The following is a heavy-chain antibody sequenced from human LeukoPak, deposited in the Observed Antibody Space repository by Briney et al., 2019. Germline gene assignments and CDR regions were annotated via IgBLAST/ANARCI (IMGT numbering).Heavy chain of an antibody. CDR1: GGSISSGSHY. V-gene: IGHV4-39*01. Sequence: KPSETLPLTCTVSGGSISSGSHYWAWIRQPPGKGLEWIGTIFYSGNTYYNPSLKISVTISVDPLKNQFSLKVNSVTAADTAVYYCARTETPASWGQGTLVTVSS. CDR2: IFYSGNT. D-gene: IGHD2-15*01. CDR3: ARTETPAS. J-gene: IGHJ5*02.